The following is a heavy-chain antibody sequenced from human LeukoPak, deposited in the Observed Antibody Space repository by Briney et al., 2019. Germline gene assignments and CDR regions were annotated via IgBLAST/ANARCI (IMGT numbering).Heavy chain of an antibody. J-gene: IGHJ1*01. CDR1: GFTFETYH. Sequence: GRSLRLSCVASGFTFETYHMNWVRQAPGKGLEWVAMIWNDGNKKNHAASVKGRFVISRDNSRDTLYLQMNSLRAEDTAVYYCAKGEFWTGQAEYFQHWGQGTLVTVSS. CDR3: AKGEFWTGQAEYFQH. V-gene: IGHV3-33*03. CDR2: IWNDGNKK. D-gene: IGHD3/OR15-3a*01.